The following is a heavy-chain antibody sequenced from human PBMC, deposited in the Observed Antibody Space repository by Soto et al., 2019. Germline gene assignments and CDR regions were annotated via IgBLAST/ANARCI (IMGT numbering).Heavy chain of an antibody. J-gene: IGHJ4*02. CDR1: GGSLSSYY. D-gene: IGHD3-22*01. CDR2: IYYTGST. Sequence: SETLSLTCTASGGSLSSYYWSWIRQPPGKGLEWIGYIYYTGSTNYNPSLKSRVTISVDTSKNQFSLKLSSVTAADTAVYYCARPNESSGYYPLIYWGQGTPVTVSS. CDR3: ARPNESSGYYPLIY. V-gene: IGHV4-59*01.